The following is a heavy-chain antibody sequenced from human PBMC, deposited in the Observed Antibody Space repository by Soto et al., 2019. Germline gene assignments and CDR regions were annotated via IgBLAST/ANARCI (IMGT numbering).Heavy chain of an antibody. CDR3: ARGTTMVRGVKTNYYGMDV. J-gene: IGHJ6*02. Sequence: SETLSLTCAVSGGSISSGGYSWSWIRQPPGKGLEWIGYIYHSGSTYYNPSLKSRVTISVDRSKNQFSLKLSSVTAADTAVYYCARGTTMVRGVKTNYYGMDVWGQGTTVTVSS. CDR1: GGSISSGGYS. CDR2: IYHSGST. V-gene: IGHV4-30-2*01. D-gene: IGHD3-10*01.